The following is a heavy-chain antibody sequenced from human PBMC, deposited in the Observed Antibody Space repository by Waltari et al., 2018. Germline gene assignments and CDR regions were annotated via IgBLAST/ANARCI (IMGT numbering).Heavy chain of an antibody. Sequence: QVQLVESGGGVVQPGRSLRLSCAASGFTFSANSMHWVRQAPGKGVEWVGVTSSDERRKFYAESVKGRFSISRDKSENMVYLQMNSLRPEDTAVYYCVRERAFGEFDSWGQETLVTVSS. J-gene: IGHJ4*02. V-gene: IGHV3-30*01. CDR3: VRERAFGEFDS. CDR1: GFTFSANS. D-gene: IGHD3-10*01. CDR2: TSSDERRK.